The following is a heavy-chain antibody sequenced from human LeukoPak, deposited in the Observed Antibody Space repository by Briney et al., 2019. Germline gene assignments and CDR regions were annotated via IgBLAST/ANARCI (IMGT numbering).Heavy chain of an antibody. Sequence: PSETLSLTCSVYGGSITAYYWSWIRKPPRKGLEWIGEINHSRGTKYNPSLESRVTILLDASKNEFSLNLNSVTAADTAVYYCAREDYYFDSWGQGTLVTVSS. CDR2: INHSRGT. J-gene: IGHJ4*02. V-gene: IGHV4-34*01. CDR1: GGSITAYY. CDR3: AREDYYFDS.